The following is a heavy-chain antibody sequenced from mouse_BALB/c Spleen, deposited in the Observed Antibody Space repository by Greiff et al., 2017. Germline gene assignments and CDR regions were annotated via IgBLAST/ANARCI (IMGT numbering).Heavy chain of an antibody. CDR2: INPYNGGT. CDR1: GYSFTGYT. J-gene: IGHJ3*01. V-gene: IGHV1-18*01. CDR3: ERERDYYGSSYPLAY. D-gene: IGHD1-1*01. Sequence: EVKLQESGPELVKPGASMKISCKASGYSFTGYTMNWVKQSHGKNLEWIGLINPYNGGTSYNQKFKGKATLTVDKSSSTAYMELLSLTSEDSAVYYCERERDYYGSSYPLAYWGQGTLVTVSA.